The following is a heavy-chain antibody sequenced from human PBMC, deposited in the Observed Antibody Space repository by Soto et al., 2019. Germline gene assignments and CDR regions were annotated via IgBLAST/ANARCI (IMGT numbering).Heavy chain of an antibody. V-gene: IGHV3-30-3*01. D-gene: IGHD2-8*01. J-gene: IGHJ4*02. Sequence: QVQLAESGGGVVQPGRSLRLSCAASGFTFRTYILHWVRQAPGKGLELVALISSDGSSKYFADSVKGLFTISRDNSKNMLYLEMNSVRAEDTAVSYCARDGLGYASLYSGYWGQGTLVTVSS. CDR3: ARDGLGYASLYSGY. CDR2: ISSDGSSK. CDR1: GFTFRTYI.